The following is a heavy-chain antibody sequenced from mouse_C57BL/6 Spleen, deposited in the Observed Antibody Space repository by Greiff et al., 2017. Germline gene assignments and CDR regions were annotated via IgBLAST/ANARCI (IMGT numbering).Heavy chain of an antibody. Sequence: EVMLVESGGGLVQPGGSLSLSCAASGFNINDYYMSWVRQTPGKALEWLGFIRNKANGNTTEYSASVKGRFTISSDNSQSILYLQMNALRAEASATYYWASLYGNYVWYFDVWGTGTTVTVSS. V-gene: IGHV7-3*01. D-gene: IGHD2-1*01. J-gene: IGHJ1*03. CDR1: GFNINDYY. CDR2: IRNKANGNTT. CDR3: ASLYGNYVWYFDV.